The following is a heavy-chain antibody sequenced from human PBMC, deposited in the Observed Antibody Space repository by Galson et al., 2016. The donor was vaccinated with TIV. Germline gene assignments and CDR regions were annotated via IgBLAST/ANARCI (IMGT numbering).Heavy chain of an antibody. J-gene: IGHJ6*02. V-gene: IGHV3-30*02. CDR1: GFTFSDHY. CDR3: AKGMAIFGVIPPWGGMDV. D-gene: IGHD3-3*01. Sequence: SLRLSCAASGFTFSDHYMDWVRQAPGKGLEWVAFVRYDGSHKNYADSVKGRFTISRDNSKYTLYLQMNSLIAEDTAVYYCAKGMAIFGVIPPWGGMDVCSQGTTVTVSS. CDR2: VRYDGSHK.